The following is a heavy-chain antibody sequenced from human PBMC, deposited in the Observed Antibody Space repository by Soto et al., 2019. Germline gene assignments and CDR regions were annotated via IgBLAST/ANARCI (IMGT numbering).Heavy chain of an antibody. CDR3: ARAGQLVAPYYFDY. D-gene: IGHD6-6*01. V-gene: IGHV4-59*01. CDR2: LYFSGNT. J-gene: IGHJ4*02. CDR1: GVSISTYY. Sequence: SETLSLTCTVTGVSISTYYWSWIRQPPGQRLEWLGYLYFSGNTDYNPSLKSRVTISVDTSKNQFSLKLSSVTAADTAVYYCARAGQLVAPYYFDYWGQGTLVTVSS.